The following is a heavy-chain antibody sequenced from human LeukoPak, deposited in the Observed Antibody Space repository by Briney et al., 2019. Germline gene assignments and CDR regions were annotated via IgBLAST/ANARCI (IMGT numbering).Heavy chain of an antibody. V-gene: IGHV3-30*01. Sequence: GGSLRLSCAASGFTFSSYAMHWVRQAPGKGLEWVAVISYDGSNKYYADSVKGRFTISRDNSKNTLYLQMNSLRAEDTAVYYCARDALVVPAAMRGPKLNWFDPWGQGTLVTVSS. D-gene: IGHD2-2*01. J-gene: IGHJ5*02. CDR2: ISYDGSNK. CDR3: ARDALVVPAAMRGPKLNWFDP. CDR1: GFTFSSYA.